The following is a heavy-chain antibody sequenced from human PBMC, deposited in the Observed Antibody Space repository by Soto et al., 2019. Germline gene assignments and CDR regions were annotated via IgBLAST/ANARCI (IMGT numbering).Heavy chain of an antibody. CDR2: IVVGSGNT. D-gene: IGHD5-18*01. CDR1: GFTFTNPA. V-gene: IGHV1-58*01. J-gene: IGHJ4*02. CDR3: GADHAHTDTAMVL. Sequence: ASVKVSCKASGFTFTNPAVQWVRQARGQRLEWVGWIVVGSGNTNYAQAFQERVTITRDKSASTVYMELGSLRSEDTAVYYCGADHAHTDTAMVLWGQGTLVTVSS.